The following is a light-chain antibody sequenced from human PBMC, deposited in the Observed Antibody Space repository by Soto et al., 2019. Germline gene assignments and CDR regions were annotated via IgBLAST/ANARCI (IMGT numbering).Light chain of an antibody. CDR3: QQYGSSPRT. Sequence: DIVLTQSPGTLSLSPGERATLPCRASQTVRSSSLAWYQQKPGQAPRLLIFGASTRAAGFPDRFSGSGSGTDFTLTISRLEPEDFAVYYCQQYGSSPRTFGQGTKVEIK. CDR1: QTVRSSS. V-gene: IGKV3-20*01. J-gene: IGKJ1*01. CDR2: GAS.